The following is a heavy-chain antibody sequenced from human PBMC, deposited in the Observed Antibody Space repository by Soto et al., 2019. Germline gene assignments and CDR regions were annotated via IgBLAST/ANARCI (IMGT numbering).Heavy chain of an antibody. CDR1: GFTFDDYA. V-gene: IGHV3-9*01. Sequence: QLVESGGGLVQPGRSLRLSCAASGFTFDDYAMYLVRQGPGKGLEWVSGISWDSGRIGYADSVKGRFTISRDNAKNSLYLQMNSLRPEDTALYYCAKARLWGGDGYNSYYYNAMDVWGQGTTVTVSS. CDR3: AKARLWGGDGYNSYYYNAMDV. J-gene: IGHJ6*02. CDR2: ISWDSGRI. D-gene: IGHD3-16*01.